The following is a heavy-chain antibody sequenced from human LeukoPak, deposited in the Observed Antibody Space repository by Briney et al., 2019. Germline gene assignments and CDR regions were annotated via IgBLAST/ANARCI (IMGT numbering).Heavy chain of an antibody. D-gene: IGHD3-10*01. CDR1: GYTFTSYD. CDR2: MNPNSGNT. CDR3: ARGVLWFGELLPQFDP. V-gene: IGHV1-8*01. J-gene: IGHJ5*02. Sequence: GASVKVSCKASGYTFTSYDINWVRQATGQGLEWMGWMNPNSGNTGYAQKFQGRVTMTRNTSISTAYMELSSLRSEDTAAYYCARGVLWFGELLPQFDPWGQGTLVTVSS.